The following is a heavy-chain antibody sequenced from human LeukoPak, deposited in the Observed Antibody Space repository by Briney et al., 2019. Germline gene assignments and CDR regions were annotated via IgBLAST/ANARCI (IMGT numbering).Heavy chain of an antibody. CDR2: IRTTAEGAKYA. D-gene: IGHD3-9*01. CDR3: ATDQRYAFDY. CDR1: GFSFTDYP. J-gene: IGHJ4*02. V-gene: IGHV3-48*02. Sequence: GGSLRLSCATSGFSFTDYPMNWVRQAPGKGLEWISNIRTTAEGAKYAYYADSVKGRVTISRNDGKNTLYLHMNSLRDDDTAVYYCATDQRYAFDYWGQGILVTVSS.